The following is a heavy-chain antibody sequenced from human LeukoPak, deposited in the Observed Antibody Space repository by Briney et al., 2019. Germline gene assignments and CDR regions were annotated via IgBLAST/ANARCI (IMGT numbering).Heavy chain of an antibody. J-gene: IGHJ3*02. CDR2: ISSSSSYI. Sequence: GGSLRLSCAASGFTFSSYSMNWVRQAPGKGLEWVSSISSSSSYIYYADSVKGRFTISRDNAKNSLYLQMNSLRAEDTAVYYCARDRGDGYNSDAFDIWGQGTMVTVSS. CDR3: ARDRGDGYNSDAFDI. D-gene: IGHD5-24*01. V-gene: IGHV3-21*01. CDR1: GFTFSSYS.